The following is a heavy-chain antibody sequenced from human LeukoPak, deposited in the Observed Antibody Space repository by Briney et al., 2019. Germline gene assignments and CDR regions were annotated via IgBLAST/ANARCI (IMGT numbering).Heavy chain of an antibody. J-gene: IGHJ5*02. CDR3: ARADRLDGAPYLIGP. CDR2: INPNSGGT. V-gene: IGHV1-2*02. Sequence: ASVKVSCTTSGYSFTDYYMHWVRQAPGQGLEWMGWINPNSGGTSSAQKFQGRVTMTRDPSITTVYMEVRWLTSDDTAIYYCARADRLDGAPYLIGPWGQGKLVIVSS. D-gene: IGHD2-2*01. CDR1: GYSFTDYY.